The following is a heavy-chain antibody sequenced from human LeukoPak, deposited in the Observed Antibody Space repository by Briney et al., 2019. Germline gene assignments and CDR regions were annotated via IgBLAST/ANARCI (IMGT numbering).Heavy chain of an antibody. J-gene: IGHJ3*02. CDR1: GFTFSSYG. CDR2: ISYDGSDK. CDR3: AKDQGITMVVVVFDI. V-gene: IGHV3-30*18. D-gene: IGHD3-22*01. Sequence: PGGSLRLSCAASGFTFSSYGMHWVRQAPGTGLEWVAVISYDGSDKYYADSVKGRFTISRDNSKNTLYLQMNRLRGEDTAVYYCAKDQGITMVVVVFDIWGQGTMVTVSS.